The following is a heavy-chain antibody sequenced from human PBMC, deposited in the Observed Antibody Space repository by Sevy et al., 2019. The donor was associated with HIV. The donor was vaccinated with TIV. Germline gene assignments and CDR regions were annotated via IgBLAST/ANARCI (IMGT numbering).Heavy chain of an antibody. V-gene: IGHV3-7*01. CDR1: GFSFSANW. D-gene: IGHD3-16*01. Sequence: GGYLRLYCAASGFSFSANWMNWVRQAPGKGLEWVANIKGDGSDKHYVDSVEGRFTISRDNAKNVLYLQMNSLRVEDTAVYYCAHETFGRFESWGQGTLVTVSS. CDR3: AHETFGRFES. J-gene: IGHJ4*02. CDR2: IKGDGSDK.